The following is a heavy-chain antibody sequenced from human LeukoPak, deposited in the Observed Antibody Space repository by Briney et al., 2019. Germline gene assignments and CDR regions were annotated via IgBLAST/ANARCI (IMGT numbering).Heavy chain of an antibody. Sequence: SVKVSCKASGCTLSSYAISWVRQAPGQGLEWMGEIIPIFGTANYAQKFQGRVTITTDESTSTAYMELSSLRSEDTAVYYCARVGDYYDRSGYDYWGEGTLGSVSS. CDR3: ARVGDYYDRSGYDY. V-gene: IGHV1-69*05. CDR1: GCTLSSYA. CDR2: IIPIFGTA. D-gene: IGHD3-22*01. J-gene: IGHJ4*02.